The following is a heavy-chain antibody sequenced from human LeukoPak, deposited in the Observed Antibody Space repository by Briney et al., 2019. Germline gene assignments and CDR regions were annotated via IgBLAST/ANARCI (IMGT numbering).Heavy chain of an antibody. CDR3: VRDIPRRFDP. Sequence: ASVKVSCKASGYIFTSYGISWVRQAPGQGLEWMGWISTSKGNTNYAQRLQGRVTMTTDTSTSTAYTELRSLRSDDTAIYYCVRDIPRRFDPWGQGTLVTVSS. J-gene: IGHJ5*02. V-gene: IGHV1-18*01. CDR2: ISTSKGNT. CDR1: GYIFTSYG.